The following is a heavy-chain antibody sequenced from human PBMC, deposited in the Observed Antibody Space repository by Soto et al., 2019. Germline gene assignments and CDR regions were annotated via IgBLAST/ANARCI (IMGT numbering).Heavy chain of an antibody. V-gene: IGHV3-66*01. J-gene: IGHJ3*02. Sequence: EVQLVESGGGLVQPGGSLRLSCTASGFIVSDTYMNWVRQAPGKGLEWVSVISNRGDTHYADSVRGRFSLSRDIADNTLHLQMINLRGEDTAVYYCAREPRYCRGGSCSITGDAFDIWGQGTMVTVSS. CDR2: ISNRGDT. CDR3: AREPRYCRGGSCSITGDAFDI. D-gene: IGHD2-15*01. CDR1: GFIVSDTY.